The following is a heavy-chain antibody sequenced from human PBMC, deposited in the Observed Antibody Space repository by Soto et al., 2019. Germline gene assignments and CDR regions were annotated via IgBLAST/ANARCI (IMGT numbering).Heavy chain of an antibody. CDR2: IVVGSGNT. J-gene: IGHJ6*02. CDR3: AADARFLEWYYYGMDV. V-gene: IGHV1-58*01. Sequence: ASVKVSCKAFGFTFTSSAVQWVRQARGQRLEWIGWIVVGSGNTNYAQKFQERVTITRDMSTSTAYMELSSLRSEDTAVYYCAADARFLEWYYYGMDVWGQGTTVTVSS. CDR1: GFTFTSSA. D-gene: IGHD3-3*01.